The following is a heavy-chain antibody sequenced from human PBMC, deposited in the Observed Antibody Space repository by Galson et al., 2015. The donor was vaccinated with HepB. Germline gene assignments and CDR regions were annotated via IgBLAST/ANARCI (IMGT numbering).Heavy chain of an antibody. V-gene: IGHV5-51*01. D-gene: IGHD6-13*01. Sequence: QSGAEVKKPGESLKISCKGSGYSFPTYWIGWVRQMPGKGLEWMGIIYPADSDTRYSPSFQGQVTISADKSTAYLQWGDLKASDTARYYCARRTFSNTWYFFDYWGQGTLVTVSS. J-gene: IGHJ4*02. CDR1: GYSFPTYW. CDR2: IYPADSDT. CDR3: ARRTFSNTWYFFDY.